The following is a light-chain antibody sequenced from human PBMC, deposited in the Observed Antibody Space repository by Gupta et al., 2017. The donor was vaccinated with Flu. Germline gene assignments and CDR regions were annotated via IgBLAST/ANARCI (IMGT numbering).Light chain of an antibody. V-gene: IGLV2-14*01. J-gene: IGLJ2*01. CDR3: SSYASSNTII. CDR1: SSDIGGYNY. Sequence: QFALTQPASVSASPAQSSTISCTGTSSDIGGYNYVSWYQQHPGKAPKLMIFEVSNRPSGVSNRFSGSKSGNTASLTISGLQAEDEADYYCSSYASSNTIIFGGGTKVTVL. CDR2: EVS.